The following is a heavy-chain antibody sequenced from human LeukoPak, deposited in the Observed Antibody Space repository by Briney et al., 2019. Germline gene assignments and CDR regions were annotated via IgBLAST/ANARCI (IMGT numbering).Heavy chain of an antibody. CDR1: GFTFSSYA. CDR2: ISGSGGST. J-gene: IGHJ4*02. Sequence: GGSLRLSCAASGFTFSSYAMSWVRQAPGKGLEWVSAISGSGGSTYYADSVKGRFTISRDNSKDTLYLQMNSLRAEDTAVYYCVKAQGWELLTGDDYWGQGTLVTVSS. CDR3: VKAQGWELLTGDDY. V-gene: IGHV3-23*01. D-gene: IGHD1-26*01.